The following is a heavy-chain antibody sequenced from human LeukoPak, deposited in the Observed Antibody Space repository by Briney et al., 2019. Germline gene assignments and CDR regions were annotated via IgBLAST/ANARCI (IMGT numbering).Heavy chain of an antibody. D-gene: IGHD6-19*01. Sequence: ASVKVSCKASGYTFTGYYMHWVRQAPGQGLEWMGWINPNRGGTNYAQKFQGRVTMTRDTTTSTAYMELSRLRSDDTAVYYCARGVRIAVAGTLIKFDYWGQGTLVTVSS. CDR1: GYTFTGYY. CDR3: ARGVRIAVAGTLIKFDY. J-gene: IGHJ4*02. V-gene: IGHV1-2*02. CDR2: INPNRGGT.